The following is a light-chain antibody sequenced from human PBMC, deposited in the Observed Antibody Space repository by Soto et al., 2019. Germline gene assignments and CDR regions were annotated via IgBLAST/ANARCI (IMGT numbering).Light chain of an antibody. Sequence: EIVLTQSPDTLSLSPGERATLSCRASESVTSSHLAWYQQKPGQAPRLLIYGASSRATGIPDRFSGSGSGTDFTLTISRLEPEYFAVYYCQHYGSSRNTFGQGTRLEIK. CDR3: QHYGSSRNT. CDR1: ESVTSSH. V-gene: IGKV3-20*01. CDR2: GAS. J-gene: IGKJ5*01.